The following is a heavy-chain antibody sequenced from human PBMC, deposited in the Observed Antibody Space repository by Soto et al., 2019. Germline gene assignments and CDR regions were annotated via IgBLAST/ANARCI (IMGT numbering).Heavy chain of an antibody. Sequence: GASVKVACKASGYPFTSYGISWVRQAPGQGLEWMGWISAYNGNTNYAQKLQGRVTMTTDTSTSTAYMELRSLRSDDTAVYYCASSNYYGSGSYVGTNFDYWGQGTMVTVSS. J-gene: IGHJ4*02. D-gene: IGHD3-10*01. V-gene: IGHV1-18*01. CDR3: ASSNYYGSGSYVGTNFDY. CDR1: GYPFTSYG. CDR2: ISAYNGNT.